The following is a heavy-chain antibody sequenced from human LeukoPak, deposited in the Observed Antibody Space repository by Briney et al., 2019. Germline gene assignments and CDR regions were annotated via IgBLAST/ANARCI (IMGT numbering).Heavy chain of an antibody. Sequence: PGGSLRLSCAVSGFTFSSYWMSWFRQAPGKGLEWVANINQDGSQKFSVDSVRGRFTISRDNAKNSLSLQMNILRVEDTAVYYCARDWFDGDYDRFDYWGQGTLVTVSS. CDR3: ARDWFDGDYDRFDY. CDR2: INQDGSQK. CDR1: GFTFSSYW. D-gene: IGHD4-17*01. V-gene: IGHV3-7*03. J-gene: IGHJ4*02.